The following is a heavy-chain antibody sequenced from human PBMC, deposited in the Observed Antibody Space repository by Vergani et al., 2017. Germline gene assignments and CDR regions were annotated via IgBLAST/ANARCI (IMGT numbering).Heavy chain of an antibody. V-gene: IGHV4-59*01. D-gene: IGHD5-12*01. J-gene: IGHJ5*01. CDR1: GDSFSINY. Sequence: QLQLQESGPGLVKPSETLSLTCTVSGDSFSINYWTWIRQTPGRGLELIGYIYNTGNTNYNPSLKSRITISLDKSKNEFYLELNSVTAADTALYYCARVSRPYTCYDFWFDSLGQGNLVTVSS. CDR2: IYNTGNT. CDR3: ARVSRPYTCYDFWFDS.